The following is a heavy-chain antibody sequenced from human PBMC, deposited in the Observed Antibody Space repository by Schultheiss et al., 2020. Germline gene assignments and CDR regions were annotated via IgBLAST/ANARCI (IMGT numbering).Heavy chain of an antibody. D-gene: IGHD2-2*01. CDR1: GFTFSSYG. Sequence: GGSLRLSCAASGFTFSSYGMHWVRQAPGKGLEWVAVISYDGSNKYYADSVKGRFTISRDNSKNTLYLQMNSLRTEDTAVYYCARDGEYCSSTSCQGVVDYWGQGTLVTVSS. CDR3: ARDGEYCSSTSCQGVVDY. CDR2: ISYDGSNK. J-gene: IGHJ4*02. V-gene: IGHV3-30*03.